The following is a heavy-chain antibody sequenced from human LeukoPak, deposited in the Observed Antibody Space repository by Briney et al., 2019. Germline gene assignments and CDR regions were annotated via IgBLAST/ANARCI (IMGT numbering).Heavy chain of an antibody. Sequence: PGGSLRLSCAASGFTFRSYAMSWVRQAPGKGLEWVSAISGSGGSTYYADSVKRRFTISRDNSKNTLYLQMNSLRAEDTAVYYCAKDPYAILTGYRYYFDYWGQGTLVTVSS. V-gene: IGHV3-23*01. CDR2: ISGSGGST. CDR3: AKDPYAILTGYRYYFDY. J-gene: IGHJ4*02. D-gene: IGHD3-9*01. CDR1: GFTFRSYA.